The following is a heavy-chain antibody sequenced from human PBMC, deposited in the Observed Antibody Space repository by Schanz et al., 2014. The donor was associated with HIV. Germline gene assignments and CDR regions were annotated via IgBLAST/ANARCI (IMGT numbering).Heavy chain of an antibody. CDR2: ISWNSGNL. D-gene: IGHD6-25*01. V-gene: IGHV3-9*01. CDR1: GFKFDDYG. J-gene: IGHJ5*02. Sequence: ELQLVESGGGLVQPGKSLRLSCAAAGFKFDDYGMHWVRQAPGKGLEWVAGISWNSGNLGYGDSVKGRFAISRDNAMNSPSLQMNSLRAEDTAFYYCAKDEKGVAATWEVDHWGRGTLVIVSS. CDR3: AKDEKGVAATWEVDH.